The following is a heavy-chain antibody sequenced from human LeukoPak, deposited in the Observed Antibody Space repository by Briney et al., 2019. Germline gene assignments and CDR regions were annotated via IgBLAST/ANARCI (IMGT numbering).Heavy chain of an antibody. D-gene: IGHD5-12*01. CDR2: ITTSGANT. V-gene: IGHV3-23*01. J-gene: IGHJ6*02. CDR3: AKDRATYYYGMDV. Sequence: GGSLRLSCAASGFTFSSYTMNWVRQAPGKGLEWVSGITTSGANTYYADSVKGRFTISRDNSKNTLYLQMNSLRAEDTAVYYCAKDRATYYYGMDVWGQGTTVTVSS. CDR1: GFTFSSYT.